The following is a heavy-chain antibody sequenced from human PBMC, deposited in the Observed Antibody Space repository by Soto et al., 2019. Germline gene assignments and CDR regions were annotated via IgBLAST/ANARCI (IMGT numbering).Heavy chain of an antibody. V-gene: IGHV1-69*13. Sequence: FSVKVSCKASGGTFSSYAISWLRQAPGQGLEWMGGIIPIFGTANYAQKFQGRVTITADESTSTAYMELSSLRSEDTAVYYCAREGDYYDSSGYFDYWGQGTLVTVSS. CDR3: AREGDYYDSSGYFDY. CDR2: IIPIFGTA. CDR1: GGTFSSYA. J-gene: IGHJ4*02. D-gene: IGHD3-22*01.